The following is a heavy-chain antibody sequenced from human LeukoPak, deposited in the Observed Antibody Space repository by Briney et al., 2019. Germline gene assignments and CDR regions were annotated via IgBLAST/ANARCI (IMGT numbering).Heavy chain of an antibody. D-gene: IGHD1-26*01. CDR3: VKELGASGFDY. CDR2: ISWNSGSI. J-gene: IGHJ4*02. Sequence: GGSLRLSCAASGFTFDDYAMHWVRHAPGKGLEWVSGISWNSGSIGYADSVKGRFTIARDNAKNSLYLQMNSLRAEDTALYYCVKELGASGFDYWGQGTLVTVSS. V-gene: IGHV3-9*01. CDR1: GFTFDDYA.